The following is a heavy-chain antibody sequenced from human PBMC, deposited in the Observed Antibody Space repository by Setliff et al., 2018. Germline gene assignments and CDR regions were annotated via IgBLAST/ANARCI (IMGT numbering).Heavy chain of an antibody. V-gene: IGHV4-38-2*02. J-gene: IGHJ4*02. D-gene: IGHD3-16*01. CDR2: VYHSGSS. Sequence: SETLSLTCTASGYPISRGFYWGWIRQSPGKGLEWIGSVYHSGSSYQNPSLRSRIAVSVDTSKNQFSLRLNSVTAADTAVYFCARAAARAEYSDTSAYLPFDFWGLGILVTVSS. CDR1: GYPISRGFY. CDR3: ARAAARAEYSDTSAYLPFDF.